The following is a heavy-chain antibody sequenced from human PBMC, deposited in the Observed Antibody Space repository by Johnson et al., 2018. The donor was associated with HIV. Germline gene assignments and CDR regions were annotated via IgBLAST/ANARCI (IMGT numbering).Heavy chain of an antibody. D-gene: IGHD1-26*01. V-gene: IGHV3-30*02. Sequence: QVQLVESGGGVVQPGKSLRLSRAASGFIFSNYPMHWVRQAPGKGLEWVAFIRYDGSNKYYADSVKGRFTISRDNSKNTLYLQMNSLRAEDTAVYYCAKDRRQSSWELLDDAFDIWGQGTMVTVSS. CDR3: AKDRRQSSWELLDDAFDI. CDR2: IRYDGSNK. J-gene: IGHJ3*02. CDR1: GFIFSNYP.